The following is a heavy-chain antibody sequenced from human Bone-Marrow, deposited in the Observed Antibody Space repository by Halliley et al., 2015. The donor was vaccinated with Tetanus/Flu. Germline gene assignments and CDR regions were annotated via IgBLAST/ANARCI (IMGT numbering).Heavy chain of an antibody. CDR1: GYTFTSYY. Sequence: QLVQSGAEVRKPEASVKVTCKASGYTFTSYYIHWVRQAPGQGLEWMGILNPTGGAARFAQKFRGRLTMTRDTSTSTVSMQLSSLRAGDTAVYYCARTNYDNSGYYYEFDYWGQGTLVTVSS. D-gene: IGHD3-22*01. CDR2: LNPTGGAA. J-gene: IGHJ4*02. V-gene: IGHV1-46*01. CDR3: ARTNYDNSGYYYEFDY.